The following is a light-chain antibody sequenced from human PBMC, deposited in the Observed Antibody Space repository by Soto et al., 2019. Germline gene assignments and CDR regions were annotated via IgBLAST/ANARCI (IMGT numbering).Light chain of an antibody. J-gene: IGKJ1*01. Sequence: EIVLTQSPATLSLSPGERATLSCRASQSVSSYLAWYQQKPGQAPRLLIFGASSRATGIPDRFSGSGSETEFTLTITSLQPDDVATYYCQQYDSNPWTFGLGTKVDIK. CDR1: QSVSSY. V-gene: IGKV3D-15*01. CDR3: QQYDSNPWT. CDR2: GAS.